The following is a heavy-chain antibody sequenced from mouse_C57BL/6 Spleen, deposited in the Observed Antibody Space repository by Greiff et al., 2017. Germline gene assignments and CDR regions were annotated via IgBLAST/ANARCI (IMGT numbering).Heavy chain of an antibody. V-gene: IGHV2-2*01. D-gene: IGHD3-2*02. Sequence: VQGVESGPGLVQPSQSLSITCTVSGFSLTSYGVHWVRQSPGKGLEWLGVIWSGGSTDYNAAFISRLSISKDNSKSQVFFKMNSLQADDTAIYYCASLDSSGYYAMDYWGQGTSVTVSS. J-gene: IGHJ4*01. CDR2: IWSGGST. CDR1: GFSLTSYG. CDR3: ASLDSSGYYAMDY.